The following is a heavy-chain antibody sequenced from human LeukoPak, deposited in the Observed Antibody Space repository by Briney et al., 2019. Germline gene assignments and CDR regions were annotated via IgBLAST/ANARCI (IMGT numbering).Heavy chain of an antibody. CDR3: TTDLLGLCSSTGCYDNWLDP. D-gene: IGHD2-2*01. Sequence: PGESLRLSCAASGYTFSSYSINWVRQAPGKGLEWVSSISVGSNYIYYADSVRGRFSISRDDARNSLYLQMNSLKTEDTAVYYCTTDLLGLCSSTGCYDNWLDPWGQGTLVTVSS. CDR1: GYTFSSYS. J-gene: IGHJ5*02. CDR2: ISVGSNYI. V-gene: IGHV3-21*03.